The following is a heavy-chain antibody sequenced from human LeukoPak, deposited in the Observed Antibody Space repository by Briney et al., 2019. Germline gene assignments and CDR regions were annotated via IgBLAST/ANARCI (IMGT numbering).Heavy chain of an antibody. J-gene: IGHJ4*02. CDR1: GYTFTGSY. Sequence: ASVKVSCKASGYTFTGSYIHWVRQAPGQGLEWMGWINPDSGVTKYAQNFQGRVTMTRDTSISTASMEMRGLKSDDTAVYYCARDFGSSSAWYEFDYWGQGTLVTVSS. D-gene: IGHD6-19*01. CDR2: INPDSGVT. CDR3: ARDFGSSSAWYEFDY. V-gene: IGHV1-2*02.